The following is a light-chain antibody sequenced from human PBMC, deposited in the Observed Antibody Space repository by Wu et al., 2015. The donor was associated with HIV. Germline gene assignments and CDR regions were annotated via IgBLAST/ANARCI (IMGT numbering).Light chain of an antibody. CDR1: QSIVGW. V-gene: IGKV1-5*03. Sequence: DIQMTQSPSTLSASVGDRVTITCRASQSIVGWLAWYQQKPGKAPKLLIYKASSLDSGVPSRFSGSGSETEFTLTISSLQPDDFATYYCQQCSNYPSTFGQGTKVEI. CDR3: QQCSNYPST. J-gene: IGKJ1*01. CDR2: KAS.